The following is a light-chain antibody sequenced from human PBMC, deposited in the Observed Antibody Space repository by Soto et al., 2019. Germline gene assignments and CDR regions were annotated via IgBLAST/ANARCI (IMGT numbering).Light chain of an antibody. J-gene: IGKJ4*01. CDR2: KAS. CDR1: QSVSTW. V-gene: IGKV1-5*03. CDR3: QQYDSYPLT. Sequence: DIQMTQSPSTLPASVGDRVTITCRASQSVSTWLAWYQQKPGKTPNLLIFKASRLESGVPSRFSGSGSGTEFTLTINSLQPDDFAVYYCQQYDSYPLTFGGETKVDIK.